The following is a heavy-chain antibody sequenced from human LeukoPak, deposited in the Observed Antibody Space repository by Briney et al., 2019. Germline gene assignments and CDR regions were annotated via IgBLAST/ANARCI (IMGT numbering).Heavy chain of an antibody. CDR1: GFTFSSYA. V-gene: IGHV3-23*01. J-gene: IGHJ5*02. CDR2: IVDSGTST. CDR3: AKGQGFSCTWYADH. D-gene: IGHD6-13*01. Sequence: PGGSLRLSCATSGFTFSSYAMTWVRQAPGKGLEWVSAIVDSGTSTYYADSVKGRFTISRDNSKNTLYLQMTNLRDEDTALYFCAKGQGFSCTWYADHWGQGTLATVSS.